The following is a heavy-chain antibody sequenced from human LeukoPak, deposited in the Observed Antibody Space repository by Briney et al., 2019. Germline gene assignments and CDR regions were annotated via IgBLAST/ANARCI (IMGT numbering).Heavy chain of an antibody. CDR3: AICSGGSCYSFRFHDAFDI. V-gene: IGHV3-30-3*01. Sequence: PGGSLRLSCAASGFTFSSYAMHWVRQAPGKGLEWVAVLSYDGSNKYYADSVKGRFTISRDNSKNTLYLQMNSLRAEDTAVYYCAICSGGSCYSFRFHDAFDIWGQGTMVTVSS. J-gene: IGHJ3*02. CDR2: LSYDGSNK. CDR1: GFTFSSYA. D-gene: IGHD2-15*01.